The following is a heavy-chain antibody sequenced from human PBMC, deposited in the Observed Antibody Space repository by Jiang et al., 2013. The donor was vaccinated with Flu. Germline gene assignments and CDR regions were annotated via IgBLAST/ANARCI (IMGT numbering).Heavy chain of an antibody. V-gene: IGHV3-30-3*01. Sequence: QLVESGGGVVQPGRSLRLSCAASGFIFSSYAMHWVRQAPGKGLEWVAVISYDGSNKYYADSVKGRFTISRDNSKNTLYLQMNSLRAEDTAVYYCARDLPEDTAMVHYFDYWGQGTLVTVSS. CDR1: GFIFSSYA. CDR3: ARDLPEDTAMVHYFDY. D-gene: IGHD5-18*01. CDR2: ISYDGSNK. J-gene: IGHJ4*02.